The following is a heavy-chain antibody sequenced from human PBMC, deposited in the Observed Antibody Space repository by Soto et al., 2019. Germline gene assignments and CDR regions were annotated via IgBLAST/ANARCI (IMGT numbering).Heavy chain of an antibody. CDR1: GGSFSNYY. Sequence: QVQLQQWGAGLLKPSETLSLTCAVYGGSFSNYYWSWIRQPPGKGLEWIGEINHSGSTNYNPSLKSRVTISVDTSKTQFSLKLSSVTAADTAVYYCARGSPDAFDIWGQGTMVTVSS. CDR2: INHSGST. CDR3: ARGSPDAFDI. V-gene: IGHV4-34*01. J-gene: IGHJ3*02.